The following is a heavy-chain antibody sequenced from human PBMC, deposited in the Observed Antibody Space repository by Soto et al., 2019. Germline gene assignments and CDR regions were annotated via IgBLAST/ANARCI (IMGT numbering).Heavy chain of an antibody. V-gene: IGHV3-9*01. CDR2: ISWNSGSI. D-gene: IGHD3-22*01. CDR3: AKDTSSKGSGYYYRPYYYYGMDV. CDR1: GFTFDDYA. Sequence: CLRLSCAASGFTFDDYAMHGVRQAPGKGLEWVSGISWNSGSIGYADSVKGRFTISRDNAKNSLYLQMNSLRAEDTALYYCAKDTSSKGSGYYYRPYYYYGMDVWGQGTTVTVYS. J-gene: IGHJ6*02.